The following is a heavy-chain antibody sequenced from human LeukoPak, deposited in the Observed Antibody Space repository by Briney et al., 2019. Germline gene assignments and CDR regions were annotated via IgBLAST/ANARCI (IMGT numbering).Heavy chain of an antibody. J-gene: IGHJ3*02. Sequence: GASVKVSCKASGYTFTGYYMHWVRQAPGQGLEWMGWINPNSGGTNYAQKFQGRVTMTRDTSISTAYMELSSLRSEDTAVYYCARSGSGYYVLDAFDIWGQGTMVTVSS. CDR1: GYTFTGYY. CDR3: ARSGSGYYVLDAFDI. D-gene: IGHD3-3*01. CDR2: INPNSGGT. V-gene: IGHV1-2*02.